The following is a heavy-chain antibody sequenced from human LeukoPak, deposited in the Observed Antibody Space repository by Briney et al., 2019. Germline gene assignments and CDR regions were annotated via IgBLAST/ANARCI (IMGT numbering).Heavy chain of an antibody. Sequence: GGSLGLSCAASGFTFSSYAMHWVRQAPGKGLEWVAVISYDGSNKYYADSVKGRFTISRDNSKNTLYLQMNSLRAEDTAVYYCAKEAVVVVTAIRSAFDIWGQGTMVTVSS. D-gene: IGHD2-21*02. V-gene: IGHV3-30*04. CDR2: ISYDGSNK. CDR1: GFTFSSYA. J-gene: IGHJ3*02. CDR3: AKEAVVVVTAIRSAFDI.